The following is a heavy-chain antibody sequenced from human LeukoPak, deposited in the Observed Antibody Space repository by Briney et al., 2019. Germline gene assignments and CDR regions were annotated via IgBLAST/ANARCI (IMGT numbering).Heavy chain of an antibody. CDR1: GGTFSSYA. CDR2: IIPILGVA. V-gene: IGHV1-69*04. D-gene: IGHD3-22*01. CDR3: RGYYYDSSGYYSFDY. Sequence: SVNVSCKASGGTFSSYAISWVRQAPGQGLEWMGRIIPILGVANYAQKFQGRVTITADKSTSTAYMELSSLRSEDTAVYYCRGYYYDSSGYYSFDYWGQGTLVTVSS. J-gene: IGHJ4*02.